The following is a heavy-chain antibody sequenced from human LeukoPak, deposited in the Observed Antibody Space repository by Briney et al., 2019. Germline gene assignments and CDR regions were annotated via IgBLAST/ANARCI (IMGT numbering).Heavy chain of an antibody. CDR3: ARVYDVLTGGFDY. CDR2: ISSSSISI. Sequence: GGSLRLSCAASGFTFRRYDMNWVRQAPGKGLEWVSSISSSSISIYYADSLKGRFTISRDNARNSLYLQMNNLGAEDTAVYYCARVYDVLTGGFDYWGQGALVTVSS. J-gene: IGHJ4*02. V-gene: IGHV3-21*01. D-gene: IGHD3-9*01. CDR1: GFTFRRYD.